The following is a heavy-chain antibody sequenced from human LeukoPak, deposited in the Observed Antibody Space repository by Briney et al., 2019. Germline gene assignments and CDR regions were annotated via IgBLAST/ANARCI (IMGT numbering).Heavy chain of an antibody. D-gene: IGHD3-22*01. CDR1: GYTFTRYG. J-gene: IGHJ5*02. CDR2: INAYNCNK. CDR3: ARTVDCYDSSGLYNWFDP. V-gene: IGHV1-18*01. Sequence: SSVKVSCMASGYTFTRYGISWVGQAPGKGLEWMGWINAYNCNKHYAQKLQGRVTMTTDTSTSTASMGLRGLRSDDTAVYYCARTVDCYDSSGLYNWFDPWGQGTLVTVSS.